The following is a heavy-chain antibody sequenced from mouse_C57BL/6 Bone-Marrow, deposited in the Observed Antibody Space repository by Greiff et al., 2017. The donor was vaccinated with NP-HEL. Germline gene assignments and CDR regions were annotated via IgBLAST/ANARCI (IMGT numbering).Heavy chain of an antibody. CDR3: TYGNYYYAMDY. Sequence: VQLKESGTVLARPGASVKMSCKTSGYTFTSYWMHWVKQRPGQGLEWKGALYPGNSDTSYNQKFKGKAKLTAVTSASTAYMELSSLTNEDSAVYYCTYGNYYYAMDYWGQGTSVTVSS. D-gene: IGHD2-1*01. V-gene: IGHV1-5*01. CDR2: LYPGNSDT. CDR1: GYTFTSYW. J-gene: IGHJ4*01.